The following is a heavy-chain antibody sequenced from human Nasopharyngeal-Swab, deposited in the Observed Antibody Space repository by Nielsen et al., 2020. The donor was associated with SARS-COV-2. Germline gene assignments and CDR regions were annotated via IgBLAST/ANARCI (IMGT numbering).Heavy chain of an antibody. CDR3: ARGDKRKAPRDYSYYYYMDV. CDR2: INDSGST. J-gene: IGHJ6*03. D-gene: IGHD2-21*01. Sequence: PGKGPEWIGEINDSGSTNYNPSLKSRVTISVGTSKNQFSLKLRSVTAADTAVYYCARGDKRKAPRDYSYYYYMDVWGKGTTVTVSS. V-gene: IGHV4-34*01.